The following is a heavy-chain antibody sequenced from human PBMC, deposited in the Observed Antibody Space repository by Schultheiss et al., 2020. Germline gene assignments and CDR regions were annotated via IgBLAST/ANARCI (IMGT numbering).Heavy chain of an antibody. CDR3: ATDPNYFGSGSYYKHPPDY. J-gene: IGHJ4*02. D-gene: IGHD3-10*01. Sequence: GGSLRLSCAASGFTFNNAWMSWVRQAPGKGLEWVGRIKSKTDGGTTDYAAPVKGRFTISRDDSKNTLYLQMNSLKTEDTAVYYCATDPNYFGSGSYYKHPPDYWGQGTLVTVSS. CDR1: GFTFNNAW. CDR2: IKSKTDGGTT. V-gene: IGHV3-15*01.